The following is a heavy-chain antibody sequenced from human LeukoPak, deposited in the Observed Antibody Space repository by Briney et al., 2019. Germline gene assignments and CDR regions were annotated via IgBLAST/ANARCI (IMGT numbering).Heavy chain of an antibody. CDR3: ARSGSGSYGYYYYGMDV. CDR2: IYYSGST. Sequence: SETLSLTCTVSGGSISSYYWSWIRQPPGKGLEWIGYIYYSGSTNYNPSLKSRVTISIDTSKNQFSLKLSSVTAADTAVYYCARSGSGSYGYYYYGMDVWAKGPRSPSP. D-gene: IGHD3-10*01. CDR1: GGSISSYY. V-gene: IGHV4-59*08. J-gene: IGHJ6*02.